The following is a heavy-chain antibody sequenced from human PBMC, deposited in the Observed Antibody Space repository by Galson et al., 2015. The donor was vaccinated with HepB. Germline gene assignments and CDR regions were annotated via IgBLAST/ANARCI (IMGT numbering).Heavy chain of an antibody. Sequence: ETLSLTCTVSGGSISSYYWSWIRQPPGKGLEWIGYIYYSGSTNYNPSLKSRVTISVDTSKNQFSLKLSSVTAADTAVYYCARQSLGFGEFYYFDYWGQGTLVTVSS. CDR3: ARQSLGFGEFYYFDY. CDR2: IYYSGST. D-gene: IGHD3-10*01. J-gene: IGHJ4*02. CDR1: GGSISSYY. V-gene: IGHV4-59*08.